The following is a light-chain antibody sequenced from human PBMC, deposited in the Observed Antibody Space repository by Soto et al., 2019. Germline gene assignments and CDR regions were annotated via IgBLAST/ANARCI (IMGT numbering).Light chain of an antibody. J-gene: IGLJ3*02. CDR2: EAT. Sequence: QSALTQPASVSGSPGQSITISCTGTNSDVGSYKFVSWYQQHPGKVPKLIIYEATKRPSGLSSRFSGSKSGNTASLTISGLQAEDEADYYGCSFAGGGATWVFGGRTKLTVL. V-gene: IGLV2-23*01. CDR1: NSDVGSYKF. CDR3: CSFAGGGATWV.